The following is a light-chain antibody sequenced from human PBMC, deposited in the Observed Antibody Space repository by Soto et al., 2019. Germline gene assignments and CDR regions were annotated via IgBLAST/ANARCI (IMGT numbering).Light chain of an antibody. J-gene: IGKJ1*01. V-gene: IGKV3-20*01. CDR1: QSVSSSF. CDR2: GAS. Sequence: EIVLTQSPGTLSLSPGERATLSCRAIQSVSSSFLAWYQQRPGQAPRLLIYGASSRATGIPDRFSGSGSGTHFTLTISRLEPEDFAVYYCQQYGGSPETFGQGTKVEIK. CDR3: QQYGGSPET.